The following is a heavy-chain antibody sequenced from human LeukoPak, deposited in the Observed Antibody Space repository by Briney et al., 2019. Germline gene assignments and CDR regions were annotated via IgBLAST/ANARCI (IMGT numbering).Heavy chain of an antibody. V-gene: IGHV3-7*01. J-gene: IGHJ4*02. CDR3: ARLGSFYGPFDY. CDR1: GFTFRTYH. D-gene: IGHD3-16*02. Sequence: GGSLRLSCVTSGFTFRTYHMGWVRQAPGKGVEWVASIKEDGSEKYYVDSVKGRFTISRDNAKSSLYLQLISLRVEDTAVYFCARLGSFYGPFDYWGQGTLLTVSS. CDR2: IKEDGSEK.